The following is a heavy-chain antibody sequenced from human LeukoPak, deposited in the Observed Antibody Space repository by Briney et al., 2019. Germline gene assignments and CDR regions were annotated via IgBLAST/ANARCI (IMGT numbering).Heavy chain of an antibody. CDR3: ARARTYYDSSGYPFDY. CDR2: IIPIFGTA. D-gene: IGHD3-22*01. Sequence: GASVKVSCKASGGTFSGYAISWVRQAPGQGLEWMGRIIPIFGTANYAQKFQGRVTITTDESTSTAYMELSSLRSEDTAVYYCARARTYYDSSGYPFDYWGQGTLVTVSS. J-gene: IGHJ4*02. V-gene: IGHV1-69*05. CDR1: GGTFSGYA.